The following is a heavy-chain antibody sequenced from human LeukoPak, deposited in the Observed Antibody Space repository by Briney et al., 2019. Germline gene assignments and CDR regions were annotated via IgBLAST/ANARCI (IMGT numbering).Heavy chain of an antibody. CDR3: ARVALDSSGYYYDY. V-gene: IGHV4-59*01. CDR1: GGSISSYY. CDR2: IYYSGST. Sequence: SETLSLTCTASGGSISSYYWSWIRQPPGKGLEWIGYIYYSGSTTYNPSLKNRVTISVDTSKNQFSLKLSSVTAADTAVYYCARVALDSSGYYYDYWGQGTLVTVSS. D-gene: IGHD3-22*01. J-gene: IGHJ4*02.